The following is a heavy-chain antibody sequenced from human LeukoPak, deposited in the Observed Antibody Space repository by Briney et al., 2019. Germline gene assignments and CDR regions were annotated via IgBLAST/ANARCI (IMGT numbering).Heavy chain of an antibody. CDR3: VRADYNGGNPGSFDI. J-gene: IGHJ3*02. V-gene: IGHV4-39*07. Sequence: PSATLSLTCTVSGASITIGAESYHWGWIRQPPGKGLEWIGTIYYTGISYYNPSLESRVTSSLDTSKNQFSLTLNSVTAADTAVYYCVRADYNGGNPGSFDIWGRGTMVTVSS. CDR1: GASITIGAESYH. D-gene: IGHD2-8*01. CDR2: IYYTGIS.